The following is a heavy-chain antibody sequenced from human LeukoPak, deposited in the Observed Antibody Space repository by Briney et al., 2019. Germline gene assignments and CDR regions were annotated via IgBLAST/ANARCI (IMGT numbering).Heavy chain of an antibody. CDR2: ISYDGTTN. CDR1: GFTFDSNV. CDR3: VKGFYYNSRTYSSPLNY. Sequence: GRSLSLSCVASGFTFDSNVMNWVRQAPDKGLGWVAFISYDGTTNFYAVSVKGRFTISRHSSKNILYLQMNSLRTEDTAVYYCVKGFYYNSRTYSSPLNYWGQGTLVTVSS. J-gene: IGHJ4*02. D-gene: IGHD3-22*01. V-gene: IGHV3-30*18.